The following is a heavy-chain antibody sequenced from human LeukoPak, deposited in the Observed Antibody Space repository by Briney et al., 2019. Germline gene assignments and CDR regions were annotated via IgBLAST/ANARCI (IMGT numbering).Heavy chain of an antibody. Sequence: GGSLRLSCAASGFTFSSYWMHWARQAPGKGLVWVSRINSDGSSTSYADSVKGRFTISRDNAKNTLYLQMNSLRAEDTAVYYCARGGYSGYDHYYYYYMDVWGKGTTVTVSS. CDR2: INSDGSST. D-gene: IGHD5-12*01. V-gene: IGHV3-74*01. CDR3: ARGGYSGYDHYYYYYMDV. J-gene: IGHJ6*03. CDR1: GFTFSSYW.